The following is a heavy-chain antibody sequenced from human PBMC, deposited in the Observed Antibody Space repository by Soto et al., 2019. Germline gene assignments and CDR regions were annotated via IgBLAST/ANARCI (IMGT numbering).Heavy chain of an antibody. CDR2: ISSSSSYI. V-gene: IGHV3-21*01. D-gene: IGHD2-8*01. Sequence: GGSLRLSCAASGFTFSSYSMNWVRQAPGKGLEWVSSISSSSSYIYYADSVKGRLTISRDNAKNSLYLQMNSLRAEDTAVYYCARGMVYAITMAWDYYYGMDVWGQGTTVTVSS. CDR3: ARGMVYAITMAWDYYYGMDV. J-gene: IGHJ6*02. CDR1: GFTFSSYS.